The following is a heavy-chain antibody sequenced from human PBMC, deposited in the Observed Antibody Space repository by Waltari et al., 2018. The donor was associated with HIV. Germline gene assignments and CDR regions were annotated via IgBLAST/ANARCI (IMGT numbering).Heavy chain of an antibody. Sequence: QVQLVQSGAEVKKPGASVKVSCKASGYTFTGYYMHWVRQAPGQGLERMGWLNPNSGCTNDAEKLQGRVTMNRDTSISTAYRELSRLRSDDAAGYYCGRDPRVGRYQLPYGMDVWGQGTTVTVSS. V-gene: IGHV1-2*02. CDR2: LNPNSGCT. CDR1: GYTFTGYY. J-gene: IGHJ6*02. CDR3: GRDPRVGRYQLPYGMDV. D-gene: IGHD2-2*01.